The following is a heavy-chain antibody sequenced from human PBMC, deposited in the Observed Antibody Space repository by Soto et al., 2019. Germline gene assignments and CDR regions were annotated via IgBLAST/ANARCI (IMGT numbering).Heavy chain of an antibody. CDR1: GGSINSGDYY. CDR3: ARVPGGLVVAATPFYGMDV. V-gene: IGHV4-30-4*01. CDR2: IYYSGST. J-gene: IGHJ6*02. Sequence: KSSETLSLTCTVSGGSINSGDYYWSWIRQPPGKGLEWIGYIYYSGSTYYNPSLKSRVTISVDTSKNQFSLKLSSVTAADTAVYYCARVPGGLVVAATPFYGMDVWGQGTTVTVSS. D-gene: IGHD2-15*01.